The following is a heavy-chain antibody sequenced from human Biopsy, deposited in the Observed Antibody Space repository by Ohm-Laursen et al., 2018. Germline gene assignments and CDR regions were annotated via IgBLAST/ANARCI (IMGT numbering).Heavy chain of an antibody. Sequence: AVKVSCKASGYTFAGYYLHWVRQAPGHGLEWMGWINPNSGNANYAQSFQGRLTVTRDTSISTAYMELTSLTFDDTAIYYCARVPAYPSIDGYYGLDLWGQGTTVSVSS. V-gene: IGHV1-2*02. CDR3: ARVPAYPSIDGYYGLDL. J-gene: IGHJ6*02. CDR1: GYTFAGYY. D-gene: IGHD3-9*01. CDR2: INPNSGNA.